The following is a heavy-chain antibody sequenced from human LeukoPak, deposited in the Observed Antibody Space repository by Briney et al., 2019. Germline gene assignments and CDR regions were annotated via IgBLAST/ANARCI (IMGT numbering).Heavy chain of an antibody. D-gene: IGHD3-16*02. CDR2: INPSGGSA. Sequence: ASVEVSCKASGYTFTSHYMHWVRQAPGQGLEWMGIINPSGGSASYAQKFQGRVTMTRDTSTSTVYMELSSLRSEDTAVYYCARDQFQGLSVAFEFDYWGQGTLVTVSS. CDR3: ARDQFQGLSVAFEFDY. J-gene: IGHJ4*02. CDR1: GYTFTSHY. V-gene: IGHV1-46*01.